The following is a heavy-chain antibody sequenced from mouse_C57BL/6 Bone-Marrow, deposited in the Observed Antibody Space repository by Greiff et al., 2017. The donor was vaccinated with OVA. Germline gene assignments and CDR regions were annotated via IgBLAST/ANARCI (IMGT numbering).Heavy chain of an antibody. Sequence: EVNVVESGGGLVKPGGSLKLSCAASGFTFSDYGMHWVRQAPEKGLEWVAYISSGSSTIYYADTVKGRFTISRDNAKNTLFLQMTSLRSEDTAMYYCARGGNWAWFAYWGQGTLVTVSA. J-gene: IGHJ3*01. D-gene: IGHD4-1*01. V-gene: IGHV5-17*01. CDR3: ARGGNWAWFAY. CDR1: GFTFSDYG. CDR2: ISSGSSTI.